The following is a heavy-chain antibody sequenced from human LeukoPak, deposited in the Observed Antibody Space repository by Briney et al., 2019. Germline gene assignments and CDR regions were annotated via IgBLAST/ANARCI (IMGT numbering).Heavy chain of an antibody. Sequence: GGSLRLSCAASGFTFSDYYMSWIRQAPGKGLEWVSSITTSSSHIYYADSVKGRFTISRDNARNSLYLQMNSLRAEDTAVYYCARGYSYGASGFDYWGQGTLVTVSS. V-gene: IGHV3-11*06. CDR1: GFTFSDYY. D-gene: IGHD5-18*01. J-gene: IGHJ4*02. CDR2: ITTSSSHI. CDR3: ARGYSYGASGFDY.